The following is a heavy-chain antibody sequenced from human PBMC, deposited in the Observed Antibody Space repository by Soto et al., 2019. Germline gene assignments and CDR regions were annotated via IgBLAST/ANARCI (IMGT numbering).Heavy chain of an antibody. CDR2: MNPNSGNT. CDR1: GYTFTSYD. CDR3: ARHYDILTVGNWFDP. Sequence: ASVKVSCKASGYTFTSYDINWVRQATGQGLEWMGWMNPNSGNTGYAQKFQGRVTMTRNTSISTAYMELSSLRSEDTAVYYCARHYDILTVGNWFDPWGQGTLVTVSS. D-gene: IGHD3-9*01. J-gene: IGHJ5*02. V-gene: IGHV1-8*01.